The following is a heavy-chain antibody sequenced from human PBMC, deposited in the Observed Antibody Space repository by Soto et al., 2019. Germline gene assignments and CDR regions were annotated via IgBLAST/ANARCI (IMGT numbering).Heavy chain of an antibody. CDR2: IYYSGTT. Sequence: QLQLQESGPGLVKPSETLSLTCTVSGGSISSSSYYWAWVRQPPGKGLEWIGSIYYSGTTYYNPSLKSRVTISEDTSQNQFSLKLSSVNAADTAVFYCARLIHCKTTSCYFDYWGQGTLVTVSS. D-gene: IGHD2-2*01. CDR3: ARLIHCKTTSCYFDY. V-gene: IGHV4-39*01. J-gene: IGHJ4*02. CDR1: GGSISSSSYY.